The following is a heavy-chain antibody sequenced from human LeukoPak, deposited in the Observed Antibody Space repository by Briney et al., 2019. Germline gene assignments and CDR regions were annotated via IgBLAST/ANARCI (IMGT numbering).Heavy chain of an antibody. J-gene: IGHJ5*02. CDR3: ARDLVLRIAARQYNWFDP. CDR1: GGSISSSSYY. V-gene: IGHV4-39*07. Sequence: PSETLSLTCTVSGGSISSSSYYWGWIRQPPGKGLEWIGSIYYSGSTYYNPSLKSRVTISVDTSKNQFSLKLSSVTAADTAVYYCARDLVLRIAARQYNWFDPWGQGTLATVSS. D-gene: IGHD6-6*01. CDR2: IYYSGST.